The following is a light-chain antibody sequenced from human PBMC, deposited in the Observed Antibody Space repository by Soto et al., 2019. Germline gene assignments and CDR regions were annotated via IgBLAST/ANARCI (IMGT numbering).Light chain of an antibody. Sequence: QSVLTQPPSASGSPGQSVPISCTGTNSDVGGYDFVSWYQQHPGKAPKLMFYEVNKRPSGVPDRFSGSKSGNTASLTVSGLQAEDEASYYCSSFAGSNNVLFGGGTQLTVL. V-gene: IGLV2-8*01. CDR1: NSDVGGYDF. CDR2: EVN. CDR3: SSFAGSNNVL. J-gene: IGLJ3*02.